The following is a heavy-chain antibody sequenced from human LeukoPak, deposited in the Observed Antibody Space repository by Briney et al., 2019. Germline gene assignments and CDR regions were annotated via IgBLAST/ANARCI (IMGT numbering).Heavy chain of an antibody. CDR3: ARQIRGWSADY. CDR2: IIPIFGTV. D-gene: IGHD6-19*01. V-gene: IGHV1-69*13. Sequence: SVKVSCKASGGTFSSFLITWMRQAPGQGLEWMGGIIPIFGTVTYAQKFQGRVTITADESTSTAYMELSSLRSEDTAVYYCARQIRGWSADYWGQGTLVTVSS. J-gene: IGHJ4*02. CDR1: GGTFSSFL.